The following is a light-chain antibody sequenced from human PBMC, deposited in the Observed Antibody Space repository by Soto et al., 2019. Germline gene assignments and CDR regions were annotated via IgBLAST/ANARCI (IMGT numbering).Light chain of an antibody. V-gene: IGKV1-33*01. J-gene: IGKJ2*01. CDR3: QQYDNLPPYT. CDR1: QDISNY. CDR2: DAS. Sequence: DLQMTQSPSSLSASVGDRVTITCQASQDISNYLNWYQQKPGKAPKLLIYDASNLETGVPSRFSGSRSGTDFTFTISSLQPEDIATYYCQQYDNLPPYTFGQGTKLEIK.